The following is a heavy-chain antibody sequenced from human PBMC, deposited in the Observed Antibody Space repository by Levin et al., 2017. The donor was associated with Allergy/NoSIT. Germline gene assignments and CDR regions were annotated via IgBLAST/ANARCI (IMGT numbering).Heavy chain of an antibody. CDR2: INHRGST. CDR3: ARGTGLVVVKYYFDN. D-gene: IGHD2-15*01. V-gene: IGHV4-34*01. J-gene: IGHJ4*02. CDR1: GGSFSDYY. Sequence: RPSETLSLTCAVYGGSFSDYYWSWIRQPPGKGLEWIAEINHRGSTNYNPSLESRITMSVDMSKNQISLSLSSVTAADTAVYYCARGTGLVVVKYYFDNWGQGTLVTVSS.